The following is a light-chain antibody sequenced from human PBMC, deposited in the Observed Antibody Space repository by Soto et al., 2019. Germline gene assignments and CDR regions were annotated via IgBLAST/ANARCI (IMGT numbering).Light chain of an antibody. J-gene: IGKJ2*01. CDR3: QHRGGWPLA. Sequence: EIVLTQSPAILSLSPGERATLSCRASENIDSSLGWYQQKPGQPPRLVIYDASNRVTGFPARFSGSGSETDFTLTSSSLEPEDFAVYYCQHRGGWPLAFGQGTKLEL. CDR2: DAS. CDR1: ENIDSS. V-gene: IGKV3-11*01.